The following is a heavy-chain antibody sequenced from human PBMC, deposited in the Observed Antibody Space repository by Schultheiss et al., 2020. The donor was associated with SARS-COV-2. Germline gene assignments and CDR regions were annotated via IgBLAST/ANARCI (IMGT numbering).Heavy chain of an antibody. Sequence: SETLSLTCTVSGGSISGYYWTWIRQPPGKAMEWIGYMYTTGDANYNPSLKSRVTISVDTSKNQFSLKLSSVTAADTAVYYCARDRGGLRGWFDPWGQGTLVTVSS. V-gene: IGHV4-59*01. J-gene: IGHJ5*02. CDR1: GGSISGYY. CDR2: MYTTGDA. D-gene: IGHD4-17*01. CDR3: ARDRGGLRGWFDP.